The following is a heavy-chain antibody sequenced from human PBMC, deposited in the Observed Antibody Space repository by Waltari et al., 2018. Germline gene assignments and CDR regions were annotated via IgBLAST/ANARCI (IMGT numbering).Heavy chain of an antibody. CDR3: ARGNGNFDY. CDR2: IYHSGST. J-gene: IGHJ4*02. D-gene: IGHD1-26*01. CDR1: GYSISSGYY. Sequence: QVQLQESGPGLVKPSETLSLTCAVSGYSISSGYYWGWIRQPPGKGLEWIGRIYHSGSTYYNPSLKSRVTISVDTSKNQFSLKLSSVTAADTAVYYCARGNGNFDYWGQGTLVTVSS. V-gene: IGHV4-38-2*01.